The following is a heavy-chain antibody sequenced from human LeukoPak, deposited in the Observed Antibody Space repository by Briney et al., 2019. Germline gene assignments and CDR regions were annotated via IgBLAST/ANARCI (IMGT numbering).Heavy chain of an antibody. CDR3: ARRGTSTWYRIDS. CDR1: GFAFSSYS. J-gene: IGHJ4*02. D-gene: IGHD6-13*01. CDR2: ISSDGSNK. V-gene: IGHV3-30-3*01. Sequence: GRSLRLSCAASGFAFSSYSMHWVRQAPAKGLEWVAVISSDGSNKYYAGSVKGRFTISRDNSKNTVYLEMNSLRADDTAVYYCARRGTSTWYRIDSWGQGTPVTVSS.